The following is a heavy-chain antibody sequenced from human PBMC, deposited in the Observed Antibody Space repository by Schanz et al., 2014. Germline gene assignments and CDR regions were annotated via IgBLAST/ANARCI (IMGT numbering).Heavy chain of an antibody. V-gene: IGHV1-69*02. CDR2: IVPIAGIT. D-gene: IGHD5-18*01. CDR3: TRGGYSYALSAFDI. Sequence: QVHLVQSGAEVKKPGSSVKVSCKASGGTFSSDTFSWVRQAPGQGLEWMGRIVPIAGITNYAQRFQGRVTFTADKSTSTAYMELRSLRSDDTALYYCTRGGYSYALSAFDIWGQGTMVTVSS. CDR1: GGTFSSDT. J-gene: IGHJ3*02.